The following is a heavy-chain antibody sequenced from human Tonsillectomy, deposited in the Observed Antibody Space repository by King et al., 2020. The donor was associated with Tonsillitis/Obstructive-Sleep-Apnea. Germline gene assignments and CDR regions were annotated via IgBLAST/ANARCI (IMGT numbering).Heavy chain of an antibody. CDR3: VTHYYILTGYSFPYYFQY. J-gene: IGHJ4*02. CDR2: FDPEQGKT. Sequence: VQLVQSGAEVKKPGASVKVSCNVSGNTLTELSMHWVRQAPGKGLEWMGGFDPEQGKTIYAQKFQGRVTLTEDTSTETAYMQLRSLRSEDTAVYYCVTHYYILTGYSFPYYFQYWSPGTLVTVSS. V-gene: IGHV1-24*01. D-gene: IGHD3-9*01. CDR1: GNTLTELS.